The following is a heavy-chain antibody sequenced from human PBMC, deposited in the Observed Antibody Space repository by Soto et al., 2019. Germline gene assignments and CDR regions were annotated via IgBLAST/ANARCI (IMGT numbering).Heavy chain of an antibody. CDR3: ARELVRGVIVYYMDV. J-gene: IGHJ6*03. D-gene: IGHD3-10*01. CDR1: GFTFSSYG. V-gene: IGHV3-33*01. Sequence: GGSLRLSCAASGFTFSSYGMHWVRQAPGKGLEWVAVIWYDGSNKYYADSVKGRFTISRDNSKNTLYLQMNSLRAEDTAVYYCARELVRGVIVYYMDVWGKGTTVTVSS. CDR2: IWYDGSNK.